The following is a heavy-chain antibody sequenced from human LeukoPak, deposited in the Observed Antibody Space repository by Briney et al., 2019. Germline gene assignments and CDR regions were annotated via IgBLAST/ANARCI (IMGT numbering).Heavy chain of an antibody. J-gene: IGHJ4*02. CDR2: MNHSGST. V-gene: IGHV4-34*01. CDR3: ARDNIAAAFGY. D-gene: IGHD6-25*01. Sequence: SETLSLTCAVSGGSLSGFYWSWIRQSPGKGLEWFGEMNHSGSTNYNPSLNTPVTLSVDTSKNQFSLNLTSETAADTAVYYCARDNIAAAFGYRGQATLVTVSS. CDR1: GGSLSGFY.